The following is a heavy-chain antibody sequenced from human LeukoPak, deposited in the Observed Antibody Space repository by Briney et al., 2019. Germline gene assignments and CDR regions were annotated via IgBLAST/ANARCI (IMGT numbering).Heavy chain of an antibody. CDR2: IYYSGST. Sequence: SETLSLTCTVSGGSISSSRDYWAWIRQPPGKGLEWIANIYYSGSTYYNPSLKSRVTISVDTSKNQFSLKLSSVTAADTAVYYCASPRYCSSTSCYGLFFYYWGQGTLVTVSS. D-gene: IGHD2-2*01. CDR1: GGSISSSRDY. CDR3: ASPRYCSSTSCYGLFFYY. J-gene: IGHJ4*02. V-gene: IGHV4-39*01.